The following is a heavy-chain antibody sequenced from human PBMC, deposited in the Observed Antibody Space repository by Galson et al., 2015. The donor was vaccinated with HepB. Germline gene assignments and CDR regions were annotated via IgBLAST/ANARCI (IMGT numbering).Heavy chain of an antibody. V-gene: IGHV4-4*02. D-gene: IGHD6-6*01. CDR1: GGSISSGNW. J-gene: IGHJ4*02. CDR2: IYHTGSS. CDR3: ARDSSSGRFDY. Sequence: ETLSLTCAVSGGSISSGNWWGWVRQPPGKGLEWIGEIYHTGSSNSNPSLKSRVTISVDKSKNHFSLKLSSVTAADTAVYYCARDSSSGRFDYWGQGTLVTVSS.